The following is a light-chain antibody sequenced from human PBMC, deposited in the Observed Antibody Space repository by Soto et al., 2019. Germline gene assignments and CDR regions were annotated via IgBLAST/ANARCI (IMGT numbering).Light chain of an antibody. CDR2: DAS. Sequence: DIQMTQSPSSLSASVGERVTITCQASQDISKYLNWYQQKPGKAPNLLIYDASILETGVPSRFSGSGSGTYFTLTINSLQPEDIAKYYCQQYKSLLSFGPGTKVEIK. CDR3: QQYKSLLS. V-gene: IGKV1-33*01. J-gene: IGKJ3*01. CDR1: QDISKY.